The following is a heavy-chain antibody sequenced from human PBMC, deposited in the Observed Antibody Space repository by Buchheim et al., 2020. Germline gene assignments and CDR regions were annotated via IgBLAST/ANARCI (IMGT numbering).Heavy chain of an antibody. D-gene: IGHD2-15*01. CDR1: GGSFSGYY. CDR3: ARGSTPAALFQH. V-gene: IGHV4-34*01. CDR2: INHRGST. J-gene: IGHJ1*01. Sequence: QVQLQQWGAGLLKPSETLSLTCAVYGGSFSGYYWSWIRQPPGKGLEWIGEINHRGSTNYNPSLKSRVTISVDTSKNQFSLKLSSVTAADTAVYYCARGSTPAALFQHWGQGTL.